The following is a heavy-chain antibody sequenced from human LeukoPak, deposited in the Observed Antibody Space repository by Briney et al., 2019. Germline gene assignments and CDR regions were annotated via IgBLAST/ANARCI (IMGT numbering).Heavy chain of an antibody. CDR3: ARPVNYGDYVGSFDY. V-gene: IGHV1-46*01. J-gene: IGHJ4*02. CDR2: INPSGGST. CDR1: GYTFTSYY. Sequence: GASVKVSCKASGYTFTSYYMHWVRQAPGQGLEWMGIINPSGGSTGYAQKFQGRVTMTRDMSTSTVYMELSSLRSEDTAVYYCARPVNYGDYVGSFDYWGQGTLVTVSS. D-gene: IGHD4-17*01.